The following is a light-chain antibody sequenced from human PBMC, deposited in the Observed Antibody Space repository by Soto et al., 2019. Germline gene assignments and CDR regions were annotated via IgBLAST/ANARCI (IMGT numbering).Light chain of an antibody. CDR3: QQSYSTSLA. J-gene: IGKJ3*01. Sequence: IHLSPATSFLAASVEDGVTITCRASQSISSFLAWYQQKPGKAPNLLIYTASTLQSGVPSRFSGSGSGTDFTLTISSLQPEDFATYYCQQSYSTSLAFGPGTKVDIK. CDR2: TAS. V-gene: IGKV1-9*01. CDR1: QSISSF.